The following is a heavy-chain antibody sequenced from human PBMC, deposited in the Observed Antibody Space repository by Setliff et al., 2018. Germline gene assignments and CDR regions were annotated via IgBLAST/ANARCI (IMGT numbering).Heavy chain of an antibody. CDR1: GYPFTNYG. D-gene: IGHD4-17*01. V-gene: IGHV1-18*01. CDR2: ISTYNINT. Sequence: GASVKVSCKASGYPFTNYGITWVRQAPGQGLEWLGWISTYNINTNYAQKLQDRVTMTTDTSTSTAYMELRSLRSDDTAVYYCARDYGASDGFDIWGQGTMVTVSS. J-gene: IGHJ3*02. CDR3: ARDYGASDGFDI.